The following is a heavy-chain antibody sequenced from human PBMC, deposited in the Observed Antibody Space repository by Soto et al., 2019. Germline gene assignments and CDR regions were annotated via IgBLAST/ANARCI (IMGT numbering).Heavy chain of an antibody. Sequence: ASVKVSCKASGYTFTSYDINWVRQATGQGLEWMGWMNPNSGNTGYAQKFQGKVTMTRNTSISTAYMELSSLRSEDTAVYYCARAPIDHDFWSGYQYYFDYWGQGPLVTVSS. V-gene: IGHV1-8*01. CDR1: GYTFTSYD. J-gene: IGHJ4*02. CDR2: MNPNSGNT. D-gene: IGHD3-3*01. CDR3: ARAPIDHDFWSGYQYYFDY.